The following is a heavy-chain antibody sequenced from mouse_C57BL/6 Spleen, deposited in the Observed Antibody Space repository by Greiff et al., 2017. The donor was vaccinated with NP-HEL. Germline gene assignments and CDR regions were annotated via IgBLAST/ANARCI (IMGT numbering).Heavy chain of an antibody. V-gene: IGHV5-4*01. CDR1: GFTFSSYA. CDR2: ISDGGSYT. CDR3: ARDYHSFDY. Sequence: EVKVVESGGGLVKPGGSLKLSCAASGFTFSSYAMSWVRQTPEKRLEWVATISDGGSYTYYPDNVKGRFTISRDNAKNNLYLQMSHLKSEDTAMYYCARDYHSFDYWGQGTTLTVSS. J-gene: IGHJ2*01.